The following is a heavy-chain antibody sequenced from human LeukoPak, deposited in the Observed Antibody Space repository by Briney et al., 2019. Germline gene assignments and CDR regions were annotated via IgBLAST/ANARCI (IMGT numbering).Heavy chain of an antibody. CDR3: ASERFLEWLFGYGMDV. D-gene: IGHD3-3*01. J-gene: IGHJ6*02. Sequence: GASVKVSCKASGYTFTGYYMHWVRQAPGQGREWMGWINPNSGGTNYAQKFQGRVTMTRDTSISTAYMELSRLRSDDTAVYYCASERFLEWLFGYGMDVWGQGTTVTVSS. CDR2: INPNSGGT. V-gene: IGHV1-2*02. CDR1: GYTFTGYY.